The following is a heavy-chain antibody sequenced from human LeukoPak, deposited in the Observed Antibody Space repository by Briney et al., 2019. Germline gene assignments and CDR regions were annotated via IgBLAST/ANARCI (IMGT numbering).Heavy chain of an antibody. CDR1: GFTFSSYA. D-gene: IGHD6-19*01. CDR2: ISYDGSNK. Sequence: PGGSLRLSCAASGFTFSSYAMHGVRQAPGKGLEWVAVISYDGSNKYYADSVKGRFTISRDNSKNTLYLQMNSLRAEDTAVYYCARGYSSGWYAYWGQGTLVTVSS. CDR3: ARGYSSGWYAY. J-gene: IGHJ4*02. V-gene: IGHV3-30*04.